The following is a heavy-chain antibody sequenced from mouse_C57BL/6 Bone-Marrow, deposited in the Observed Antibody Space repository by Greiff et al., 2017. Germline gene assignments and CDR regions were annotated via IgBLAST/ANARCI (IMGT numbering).Heavy chain of an antibody. J-gene: IGHJ2*01. CDR2: ISNLAYSI. CDR1: GFTFSDYG. D-gene: IGHD1-1*02. CDR3: ARHNGYFDY. V-gene: IGHV5-15*01. Sequence: EVMLVESGGGLVQPGGSLTLSCAASGFTFSDYGMAWVRQAPRKGPEWVAFISNLAYSIYYADTVKGRFTISRANAKNTLYLEMSSLRSEDTAMYYCARHNGYFDYWGQGTTLTVAS.